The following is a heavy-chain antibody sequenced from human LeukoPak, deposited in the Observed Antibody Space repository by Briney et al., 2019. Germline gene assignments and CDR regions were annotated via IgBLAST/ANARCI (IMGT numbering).Heavy chain of an antibody. CDR1: GGSISSYY. V-gene: IGHV4-59*01. CDR2: IYYSGST. D-gene: IGHD3-16*01. Sequence: PSETLSLTCTVSGGSISSYYWSWIRQPPGKGLEWIGHIYYSGSTNYNPSPKSRVTISVDTSKNQFSLKLSSVTAADTAVYYCARPARQWGSAPGAFDIWGQGTMVTVSS. J-gene: IGHJ3*02. CDR3: ARPARQWGSAPGAFDI.